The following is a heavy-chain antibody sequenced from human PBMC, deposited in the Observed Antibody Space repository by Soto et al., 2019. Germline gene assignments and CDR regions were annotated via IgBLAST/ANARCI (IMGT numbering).Heavy chain of an antibody. CDR3: ARVGLGPREKVVPRPDIVVVPAAISCDY. Sequence: PGGSLRLSCAASGFTFSSYAMHWVRQAPGKGLEWVAVISYDGSNTYYADSVKGRFTISRDNSKNTLYLQMNSLRAEDTAVYYCARVGLGPREKVVPRPDIVVVPAAISCDYWGQGTLVTVSS. J-gene: IGHJ4*02. V-gene: IGHV3-30-3*01. D-gene: IGHD2-2*01. CDR2: ISYDGSNT. CDR1: GFTFSSYA.